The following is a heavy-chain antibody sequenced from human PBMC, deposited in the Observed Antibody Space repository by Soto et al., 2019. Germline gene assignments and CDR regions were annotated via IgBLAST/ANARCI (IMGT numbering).Heavy chain of an antibody. D-gene: IGHD2-15*01. J-gene: IGHJ3*01. V-gene: IGHV3-23*01. CDR1: GFTFSSYS. Sequence: GGSLRLSCAAPGFTFSSYSMSWVRQAPGKGLKWVSAISGSGGSTYYADSVKGRFTISTDNSKNTLYLQMNSLRPEDTAVYYCAKDNGVVVVAAVDAFEVWGQGTMVTASS. CDR3: AKDNGVVVVAAVDAFEV. CDR2: ISGSGGST.